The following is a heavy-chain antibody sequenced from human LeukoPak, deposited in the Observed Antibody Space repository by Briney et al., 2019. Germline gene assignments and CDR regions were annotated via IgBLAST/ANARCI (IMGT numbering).Heavy chain of an antibody. CDR2: INPSGGST. V-gene: IGHV1-46*01. CDR3: ARDLPWQQHGYYYYYMDV. CDR1: GYTFTSYY. Sequence: ASVKVSCKASGYTFTSYYMHWVRQAPGQGLEWMGIINPSGGSTSYAQKFQGRVTMTRDMSTSTVYMELSSLRSEDTAVYYCARDLPWQQHGYYYYYMDVWGKGTTVTVSS. J-gene: IGHJ6*03. D-gene: IGHD6-13*01.